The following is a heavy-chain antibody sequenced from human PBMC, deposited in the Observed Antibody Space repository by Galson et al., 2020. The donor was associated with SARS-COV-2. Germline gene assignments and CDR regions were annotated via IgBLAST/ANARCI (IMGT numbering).Heavy chain of an antibody. V-gene: IGHV3-30*18. J-gene: IGHJ6*02. CDR2: ISSDGSNK. Sequence: GESLKISCAASGFTFSSYGMHWVRQAPGKGLEWVAVISSDGSNKYYADSVKGRFTISRDNSKNTLYLQMNSLRAEDTAVYYCAKEWLVQRYYYYGMDVWGQGTTVTVSS. CDR1: GFTFSSYG. D-gene: IGHD6-19*01. CDR3: AKEWLVQRYYYYGMDV.